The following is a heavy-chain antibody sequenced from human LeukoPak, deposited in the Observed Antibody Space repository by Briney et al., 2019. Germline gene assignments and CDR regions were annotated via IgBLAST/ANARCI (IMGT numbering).Heavy chain of an antibody. CDR1: GFTFSSYS. Sequence: GGSLRLSCAASGFTFSSYSMNWVRQAPGKGLEWVSYISSSSSTIYYADSVTGRFTISRDNAKNSLYLQMNSLRAEDTAVYYCARDSFSNYLLPFDYWGQGTLVTVSS. V-gene: IGHV3-48*01. D-gene: IGHD4-11*01. CDR2: ISSSSSTI. CDR3: ARDSFSNYLLPFDY. J-gene: IGHJ4*02.